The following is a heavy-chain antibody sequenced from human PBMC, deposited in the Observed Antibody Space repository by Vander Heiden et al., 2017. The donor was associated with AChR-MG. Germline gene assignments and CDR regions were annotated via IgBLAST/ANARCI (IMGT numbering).Heavy chain of an antibody. CDR1: GGSISSSSYY. J-gene: IGHJ4*02. V-gene: IGHV4-39*01. Sequence: QLQLQESGPGLVKPSETLSLTCPVSGGSISSSSYYWGWIRQPPGKGLEWIGSIYYSGSTYYNPSLKSRVTISVDTSKNQFSLKLSSVTAADTAVYYCARRIRYGSHTDYWGQGTLVTVSS. CDR2: IYYSGST. D-gene: IGHD5-18*01. CDR3: ARRIRYGSHTDY.